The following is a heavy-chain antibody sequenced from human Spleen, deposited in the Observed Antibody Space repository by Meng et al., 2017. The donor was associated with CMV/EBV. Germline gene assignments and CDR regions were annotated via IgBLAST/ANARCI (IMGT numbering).Heavy chain of an antibody. CDR1: GYTFTYRY. CDR2: ITPFNGNT. D-gene: IGHD3-16*01. J-gene: IGHJ4*02. CDR3: ARTGGLYISDY. Sequence: SCKASGYTFTYRYLHWVRQAPGQALEWMGWITPFNGNTNYAQKFQDRVTITRDRSMSTAYMELSSLRSEDTAVYYCARTGGLYISDYWGQGTLVTVSS. V-gene: IGHV1-45*02.